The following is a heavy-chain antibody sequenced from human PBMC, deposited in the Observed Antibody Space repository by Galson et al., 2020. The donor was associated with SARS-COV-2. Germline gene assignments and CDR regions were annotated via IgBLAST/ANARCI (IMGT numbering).Heavy chain of an antibody. J-gene: IGHJ3*01. CDR2: IYYSGST. CDR3: ARASTIFGVA. CDR1: GGSISSGGYS. Sequence: SETLSLTCAVSGGSISSGGYSWSWIRQPPGKGLEWIGYIYYSGSTYYNPSLKSRVTISVDTSKNQFSLKLSSVTAADTAVYYCARASTIFGVAWGQGTMVTVSS. D-gene: IGHD3-3*01. V-gene: IGHV4-30-4*07.